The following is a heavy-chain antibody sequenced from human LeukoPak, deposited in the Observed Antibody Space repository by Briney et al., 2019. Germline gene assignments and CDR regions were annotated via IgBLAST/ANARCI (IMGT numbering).Heavy chain of an antibody. CDR1: GGSFSSHY. V-gene: IGHV4-59*08. CDR3: ARQNPAAAGQGLDY. Sequence: SETLSLTCTVSGGSFSSHYWSWIRQPPGKGLEWIGDIYNIGSTNYNPSLKSRVTISVDTSKNQFSLKMTSVTAADTAVYYCARQNPAAAGQGLDYWGQGTLVTVSS. CDR2: IYNIGST. D-gene: IGHD6-13*01. J-gene: IGHJ4*02.